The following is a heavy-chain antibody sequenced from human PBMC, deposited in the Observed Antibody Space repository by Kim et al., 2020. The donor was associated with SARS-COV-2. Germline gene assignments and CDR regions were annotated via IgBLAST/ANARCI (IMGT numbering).Heavy chain of an antibody. D-gene: IGHD3-16*02. CDR2: IIPILGIA. V-gene: IGHV1-69*04. J-gene: IGHJ3*02. CDR3: AREKATFGGVIVIYSDAFDI. Sequence: SVKVSCKASGGTFSSYAISWVRQAPGQGLEWMGRIIPILGIANYAQKFQGRVTITADKSTSTAYMELSSLRSEDTAVYYCAREKATFGGVIVIYSDAFDIWGQGAMVTVSS. CDR1: GGTFSSYA.